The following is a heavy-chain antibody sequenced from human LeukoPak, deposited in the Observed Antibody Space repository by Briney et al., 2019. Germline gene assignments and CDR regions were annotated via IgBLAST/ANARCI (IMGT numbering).Heavy chain of an antibody. CDR1: GGSISSSSYY. CDR3: ARGEELLWFGELRWWFDP. D-gene: IGHD3-10*01. Sequence: SETLSLTCTVSGGSISSSSYYWGWIRQPPGKGLEWIGSIYYSGSTYYNPSLKSRVTISVDASKNQFSLKLSSVTAADTAVYYCARGEELLWFGELRWWFDPWGQGTLVTVSS. J-gene: IGHJ5*02. CDR2: IYYSGST. V-gene: IGHV4-39*07.